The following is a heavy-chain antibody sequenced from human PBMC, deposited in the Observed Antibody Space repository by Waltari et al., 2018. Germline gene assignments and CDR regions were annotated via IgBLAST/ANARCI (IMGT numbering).Heavy chain of an antibody. V-gene: IGHV3-53*01. Sequence: EVQLVESGGGLIQPGGSLRLSCAASGFTVSSNYMSWVRQAPGKGLEWGSVIYGGGSTYYADSVKGRFTISRDNSKNTLYLQMNSLRAEDTAVYYCARESGGGIAAAGTLVDWGQGTLVTVSS. D-gene: IGHD6-13*01. CDR1: GFTVSSNY. CDR3: ARESGGGIAAAGTLVD. J-gene: IGHJ4*02. CDR2: IYGGGST.